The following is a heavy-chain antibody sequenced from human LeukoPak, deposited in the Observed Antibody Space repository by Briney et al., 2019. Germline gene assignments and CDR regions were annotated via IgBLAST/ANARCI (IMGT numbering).Heavy chain of an antibody. CDR2: FYHGGST. CDR1: GYSISTGYY. J-gene: IGHJ5*02. V-gene: IGHV4-38-2*02. D-gene: IGHD3-9*01. CDR3: ARDYDVLTAYPPTQLFDP. Sequence: SETLSLTCTVSGYSISTGYYWDWIRQPPGKGLEWIGTFYHGGSTYYNPSLKSRVTISVDTSKNQFSLNLTSVTAADTAVYYCARDYDVLTAYPPTQLFDPWGQGTLVTVSS.